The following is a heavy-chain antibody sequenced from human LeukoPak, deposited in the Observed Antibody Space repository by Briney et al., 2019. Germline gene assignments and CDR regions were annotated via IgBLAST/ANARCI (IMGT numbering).Heavy chain of an antibody. Sequence: GGSLRLSCAASGFTFSSYSMNWVRQAPGKGLEWVSSISSSSYKYYGDSVKGRFTISRDNAKNSLYLQMNSLRAEDTAVYYCARGPGRSSFDYWGQGALVTVSS. D-gene: IGHD6-13*01. V-gene: IGHV3-21*01. CDR1: GFTFSSYS. J-gene: IGHJ4*02. CDR3: ARGPGRSSFDY. CDR2: ISSSSYK.